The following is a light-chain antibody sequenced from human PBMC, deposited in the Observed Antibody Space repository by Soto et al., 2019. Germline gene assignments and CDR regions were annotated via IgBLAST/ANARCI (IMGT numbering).Light chain of an antibody. Sequence: EIVLTQSPATLSLSPGERATLSCRASQNINTHLALYQQRPGQVPRLLIYEASNRATGIPARFSGSVSGTDFNLTISSLEPEDFAVYYCLQRSNWLTFGGGTKVEIK. J-gene: IGKJ4*01. CDR1: QNINTH. CDR3: LQRSNWLT. V-gene: IGKV3-11*01. CDR2: EAS.